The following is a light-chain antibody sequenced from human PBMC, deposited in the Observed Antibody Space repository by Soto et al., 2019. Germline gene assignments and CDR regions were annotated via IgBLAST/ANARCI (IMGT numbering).Light chain of an antibody. J-gene: IGKJ4*01. CDR3: QQYYKWPLT. CDR2: GVT. CDR1: ESVRGR. Sequence: EIVMTQSPGSLSVSLGERVTLSCRASESVRGRLAWYQQKPGQAPRLLIHGVTTRATGIPDRFSGSGSGTEFTLTISSLQSEDSAVYFCQQYYKWPLTFGGRTKVEIK. V-gene: IGKV3-15*01.